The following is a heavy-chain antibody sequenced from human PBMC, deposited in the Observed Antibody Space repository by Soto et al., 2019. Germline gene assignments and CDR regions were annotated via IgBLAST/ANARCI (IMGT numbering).Heavy chain of an antibody. Sequence: GGSLRLSCAASGFTFSSYGMHWVRQAPGKGLEWVAVIWYDGSNKYYADSVKGRFTISRDNSKNTLYLQMNSLTAEVTAVYYWARDPLKDCRGGSCYSLSFDYWGQETLVTVSS. CDR1: GFTFSSYG. CDR2: IWYDGSNK. D-gene: IGHD2-15*01. CDR3: ARDPLKDCRGGSCYSLSFDY. J-gene: IGHJ4*02. V-gene: IGHV3-33*01.